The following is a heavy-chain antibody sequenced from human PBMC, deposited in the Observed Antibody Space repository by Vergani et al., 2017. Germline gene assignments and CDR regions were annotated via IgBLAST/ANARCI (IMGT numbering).Heavy chain of an antibody. V-gene: IGHV2-70*01. D-gene: IGHD5-12*01. CDR2: IDWNDNK. J-gene: IGHJ4*02. CDR1: GFSILTSEMC. CDR3: ARIRRRGRSGYDIFDF. Sequence: QVTLRESGPALVKPTQTPTLTCPFSGFSILTSEMCVSWIRQPPGKALEWLALIDWNDNKYFNTSLKTRLTISKDASKNQVVLTMTNMDPVDTATYYCARIRRRGRSGYDIFDFWGQGSLVTVAS.